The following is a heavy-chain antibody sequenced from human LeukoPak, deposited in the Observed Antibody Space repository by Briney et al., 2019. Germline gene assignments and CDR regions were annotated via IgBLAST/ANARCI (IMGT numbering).Heavy chain of an antibody. V-gene: IGHV1-69*05. CDR2: IITIFGTA. CDR1: GGTFSSYA. Sequence: SVKVSCKASGGTFSSYAISWVRQAPGQGLEWMGGIITIFGTANYAQKFQGRVTITTDESTSTAYMELSSLRSEDTAAYYCARGSNYTIRFLEWLHYYYYMDVWGKGTTVTVSS. D-gene: IGHD3-3*01. CDR3: ARGSNYTIRFLEWLHYYYYMDV. J-gene: IGHJ6*03.